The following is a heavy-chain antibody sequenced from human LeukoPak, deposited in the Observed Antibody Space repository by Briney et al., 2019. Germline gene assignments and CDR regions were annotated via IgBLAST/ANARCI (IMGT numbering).Heavy chain of an antibody. Sequence: SEALSLTCAVYGGSFSGDYWNWVRQPPGKGLEWSGEINHSGSTNSNPSPKSRVTISVDRSKNQFSLKLSSVTAADTAVYYCARRPRYSSGWYYFDSWGQGTLVTVSS. J-gene: IGHJ4*02. V-gene: IGHV4-34*01. D-gene: IGHD6-19*01. CDR1: GGSFSGDY. CDR3: ARRPRYSSGWYYFDS. CDR2: INHSGST.